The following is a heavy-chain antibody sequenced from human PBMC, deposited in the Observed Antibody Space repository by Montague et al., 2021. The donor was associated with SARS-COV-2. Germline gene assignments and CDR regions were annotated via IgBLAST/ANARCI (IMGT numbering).Heavy chain of an antibody. V-gene: IGHV4-39*01. CDR2: IYYSGST. D-gene: IGHD3-16*01. J-gene: IGHJ6*02. CDR1: GGSIGSSSYY. Sequence: SETLSLTCTVSGGSIGSSSYYWGWIRQPPGKGLEWIGSIYYSGSTYYNPSLKSRVTISVDTSKNQFSLKLSSVTAADTAVYYCARSVQFAYGLDVWGQGTTVTISS. CDR3: ARSVQFAYGLDV.